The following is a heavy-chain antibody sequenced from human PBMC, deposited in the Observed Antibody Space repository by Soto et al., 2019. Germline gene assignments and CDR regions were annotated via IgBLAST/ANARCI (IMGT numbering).Heavy chain of an antibody. CDR2: IYYSGST. CDR3: ARDPKGNNLFDP. CDR1: GGSISSYF. J-gene: IGHJ5*02. Sequence: PSECPSLTCTVSGGSISSYFWSWIRQPPGKGLEWIGYIYYSGSTNYNPSLKSRVTISVDTSKNQFSLKLSSVTAADTAVYYCARDPKGNNLFDPWGQGTRVTVSS. V-gene: IGHV4-59*01.